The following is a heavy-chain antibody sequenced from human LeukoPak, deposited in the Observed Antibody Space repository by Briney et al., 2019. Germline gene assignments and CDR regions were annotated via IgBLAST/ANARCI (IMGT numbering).Heavy chain of an antibody. CDR3: VKAGIVVVTSVIRYFDY. V-gene: IGHV3-23*01. CDR2: ISGSGGST. J-gene: IGHJ4*02. Sequence: GGSLRLSCAASGFTFSSYAMSWVRQAPGKGLEWVSAISGSGGSTYYADSVKGRFTISRDNSKNTLYLQMNSLRAEDTAVYYCVKAGIVVVTSVIRYFDYWGQGTLVTVSS. D-gene: IGHD2-2*02. CDR1: GFTFSSYA.